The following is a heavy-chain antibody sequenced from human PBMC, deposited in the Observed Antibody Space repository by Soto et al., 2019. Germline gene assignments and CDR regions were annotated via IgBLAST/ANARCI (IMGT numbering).Heavy chain of an antibody. D-gene: IGHD2-8*01. CDR3: ARYDSPLNWLDH. V-gene: IGHV1-2*02. J-gene: IGHJ5*02. Sequence: ASVKVSCKASGYTFTGYYIHWVRQAPGQGLKCMGWIDPSSGDTNYALKFQGRVTMTRDTSISTAYMELGSLRSDDTALYYCARYDSPLNWLDHWGQGTLVTVSS. CDR2: IDPSSGDT. CDR1: GYTFTGYY.